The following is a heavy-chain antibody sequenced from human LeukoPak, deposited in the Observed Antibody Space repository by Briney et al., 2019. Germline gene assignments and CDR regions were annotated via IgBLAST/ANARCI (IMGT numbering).Heavy chain of an antibody. CDR3: ARIYCSSTSCYFDY. D-gene: IGHD2-2*01. V-gene: IGHV2-70*04. Sequence: SGPALVKPTQTLTLTCTFSGFSLSTSGMRVSWIRQPQGKALEWLARIDWDDDKFYSTSLKTRLTISKDTSKNQVVLTMTNMDPVDTATYYCARIYCSSTSCYFDYWGQGTLVTVSS. CDR2: IDWDDDK. J-gene: IGHJ4*02. CDR1: GFSLSTSGMR.